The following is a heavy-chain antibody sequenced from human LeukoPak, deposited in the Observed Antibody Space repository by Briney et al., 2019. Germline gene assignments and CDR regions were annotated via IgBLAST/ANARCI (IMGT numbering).Heavy chain of an antibody. V-gene: IGHV1-69*01. D-gene: IGHD2-2*01. CDR3: ARDSEGYCSSTSCYLEGGFDC. Sequence: SVKVSCKASGGTFSSYAISWVRQAPGQGLEWMGGIIPIFGTANYAQKFQGRVTITADESTSTAYMELSSLRSEDTAVYYCARDSEGYCSSTSCYLEGGFDCWGQGTLVTVSS. CDR2: IIPIFGTA. CDR1: GGTFSSYA. J-gene: IGHJ4*02.